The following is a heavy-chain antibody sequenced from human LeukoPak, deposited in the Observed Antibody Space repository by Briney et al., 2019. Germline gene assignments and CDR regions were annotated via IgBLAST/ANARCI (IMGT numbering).Heavy chain of an antibody. Sequence: GGSRRLSCAASGFTFSSYVMNWVRQAPGKGLEWVSVISGGGGSTYYADSLKGRFTISRDNSKDTLFLQMTSLRAEDTAVYYCAKGGYCSSTSCYVGWFDPWGEGTLVTVSS. D-gene: IGHD2-2*01. V-gene: IGHV3-23*01. J-gene: IGHJ5*02. CDR2: ISGGGGST. CDR1: GFTFSSYV. CDR3: AKGGYCSSTSCYVGWFDP.